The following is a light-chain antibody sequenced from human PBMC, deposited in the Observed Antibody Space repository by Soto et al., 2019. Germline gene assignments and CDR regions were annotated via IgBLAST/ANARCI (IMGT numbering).Light chain of an antibody. CDR1: SSDVGAYNY. CDR3: SSYTTRSTWV. Sequence: QSALTQPASVSGSPGQSITMSCTGTSSDVGAYNYVSWYQQHPGKAPKLMIYEVSHRPSGVSSRFSGSKSGNTASLTISGLQAEDEADYYCSSYTTRSTWVFGGGTKLTVL. CDR2: EVS. J-gene: IGLJ3*02. V-gene: IGLV2-14*01.